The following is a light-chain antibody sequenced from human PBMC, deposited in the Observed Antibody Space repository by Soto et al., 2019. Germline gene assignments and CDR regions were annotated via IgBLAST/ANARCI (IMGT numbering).Light chain of an antibody. CDR2: NNN. Sequence: QSVLTQPPSTSGTPGQRVTISCSGSSSNIGSNTVNWYQQFPGTAPKLLIYNNNQWPSGVPDRFSGSKSGTSASLAISGLQSEDEGDYYCAAWDDSLNAWLFGGGTKVTVL. CDR3: AAWDDSLNAWL. J-gene: IGLJ3*02. V-gene: IGLV1-44*01. CDR1: SSNIGSNT.